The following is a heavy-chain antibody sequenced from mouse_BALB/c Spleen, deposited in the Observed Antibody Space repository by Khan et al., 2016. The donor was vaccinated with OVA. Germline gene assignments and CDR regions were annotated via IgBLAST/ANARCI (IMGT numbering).Heavy chain of an antibody. CDR3: TRRNWDCAWFAY. CDR2: IYPGNTDT. D-gene: IGHD4-1*01. Sequence: VQLQQSGTVLARPGASVKMSCKASGYTFTSYWMHWVKQRPGQGLEWIGDIYPGNTDTNYNQKFKGKAKLTAVTSTSTAYMELSSLTNEDSAVYYCTRRNWDCAWFAYWGQGTLVTVSA. J-gene: IGHJ3*01. V-gene: IGHV1-5*01. CDR1: GYTFTSYW.